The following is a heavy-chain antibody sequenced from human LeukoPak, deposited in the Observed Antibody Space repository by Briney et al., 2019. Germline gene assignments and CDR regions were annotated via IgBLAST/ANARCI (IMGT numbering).Heavy chain of an antibody. Sequence: GGSLRLSCVASGFTFSNYWMHWVRQAPGKGVMWVAHIKTDGSVIDYADSVKGRFTISRDNAKNTVYLQMHSLRAEDTAIYYCARDAIRSFNYWGQGILVSVSS. V-gene: IGHV3-74*01. CDR2: IKTDGSVI. CDR1: GFTFSNYW. CDR3: ARDAIRSFNY. J-gene: IGHJ4*02.